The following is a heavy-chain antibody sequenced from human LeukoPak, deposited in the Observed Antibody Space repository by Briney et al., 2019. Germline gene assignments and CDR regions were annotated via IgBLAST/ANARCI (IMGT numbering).Heavy chain of an antibody. D-gene: IGHD1-26*01. Sequence: SVKVSCKASGYTFTSYAISWVRQAPGQGLEWMGGIIPIFGTANYAQKFQGRVTITADKSTSTAYMELSSLRSEDTAVYYCARVAVVGAKYNWFDPWGQGTLVTVSS. V-gene: IGHV1-69*06. J-gene: IGHJ5*02. CDR1: GYTFTSYA. CDR3: ARVAVVGAKYNWFDP. CDR2: IIPIFGTA.